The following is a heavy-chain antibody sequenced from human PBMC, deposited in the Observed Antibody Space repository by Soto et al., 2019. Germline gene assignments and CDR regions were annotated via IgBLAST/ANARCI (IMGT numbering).Heavy chain of an antibody. Sequence: PVGSLNISGKWSGCSFTSSFIGLVHHMPGKGLEWMGIIYPGDCDTRSSPSFQGQVTISADKSISTAYLQWSSLKASDTAMYYCARQGSSSWYLIWGQGTMVTVSS. CDR3: ARQGSSSWYLI. V-gene: IGHV5-51*07. CDR2: IYPGDCDT. D-gene: IGHD6-13*01. CDR1: GCSFTSSF. J-gene: IGHJ3*02.